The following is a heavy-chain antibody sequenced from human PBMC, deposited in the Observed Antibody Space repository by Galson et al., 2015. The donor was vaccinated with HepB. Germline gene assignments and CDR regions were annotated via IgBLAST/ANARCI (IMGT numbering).Heavy chain of an antibody. CDR2: IYRDGRT. Sequence: SLRLSCAASGFTVSTNYMSWVRQAPGKGLEWVSVIYRDGRTYYADSVKGRFAVSRENSKNTLYLQMNSLRAEDTAVYHCGRGAQNIEYWGQGTPVTVSS. V-gene: IGHV3-66*01. CDR1: GFTVSTNY. CDR3: GRGAQNIEY. J-gene: IGHJ4*02. D-gene: IGHD1/OR15-1a*01.